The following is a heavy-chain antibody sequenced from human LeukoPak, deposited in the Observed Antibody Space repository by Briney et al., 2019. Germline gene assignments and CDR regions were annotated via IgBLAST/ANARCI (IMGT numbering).Heavy chain of an antibody. CDR2: IIPIFGTA. J-gene: IGHJ3*02. Sequence: SVKVSCKACGGTFSSYAISWVRQAPGQGLEWMGGIIPIFGTANYAQKFQGRVTITADESTSTAYMELSSLRSEDTAVYYCARTLHNCDAFDIWGQGTMVTVSS. D-gene: IGHD1-1*01. CDR1: GGTFSSYA. CDR3: ARTLHNCDAFDI. V-gene: IGHV1-69*13.